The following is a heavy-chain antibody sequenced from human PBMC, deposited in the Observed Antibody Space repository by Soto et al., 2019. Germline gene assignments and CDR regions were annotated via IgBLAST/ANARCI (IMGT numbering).Heavy chain of an antibody. CDR3: ARGYGSYGIDY. J-gene: IGHJ4*02. CDR1: GGSFSGYY. CDR2: INHSGST. Sequence: SETLSLTCAVYGGSFSGYYWSWIRQPPGKGLEWIGEINHSGSTNYNPSLRSRVTISVDTSKNQFSLKLSSVTAADTAVYYCARGYGSYGIDYWGQGTLVTVSS. V-gene: IGHV4-34*01. D-gene: IGHD3-10*01.